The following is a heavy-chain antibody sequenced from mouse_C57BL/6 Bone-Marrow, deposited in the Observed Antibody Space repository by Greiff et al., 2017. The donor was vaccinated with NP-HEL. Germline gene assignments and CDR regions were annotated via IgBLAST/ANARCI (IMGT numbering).Heavy chain of an antibody. CDR3: ARGTGTMDY. CDR1: GYTFTSYW. CDR2: IDPSASYP. V-gene: IGHV1-59*01. Sequence: QVQLQQPGAELVRPGTSVKLSCKASGYTFTSYWMHWVKQRPGQGLEWIGVIDPSASYPNYNQKFKGKATLTVDTSSSTAYMQLSSRTSEDSAVYYCARGTGTMDYWGQGTSVTVSS. J-gene: IGHJ4*01. D-gene: IGHD4-1*01.